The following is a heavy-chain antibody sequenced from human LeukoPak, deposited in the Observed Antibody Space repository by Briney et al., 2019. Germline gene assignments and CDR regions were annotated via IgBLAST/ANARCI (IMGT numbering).Heavy chain of an antibody. V-gene: IGHV4-4*07. CDR2: IYTSGHT. J-gene: IGHJ4*02. CDR1: GGSLSSYY. Sequence: SETLSLTWTVSGGSLSSYYGGWIRQPAGEGLEWIGRIYTSGHTHYNTSLKSRVTMSVDTSKNQFSLKLSSVTAADTAVYYCARDTLYGDYGLDYWGQGTLVTVSS. CDR3: ARDTLYGDYGLDY. D-gene: IGHD4-17*01.